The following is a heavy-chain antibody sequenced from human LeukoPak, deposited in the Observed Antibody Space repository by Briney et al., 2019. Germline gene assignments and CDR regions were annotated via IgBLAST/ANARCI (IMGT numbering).Heavy chain of an antibody. D-gene: IGHD5-24*01. CDR3: ARGLEMATIASGGLDY. J-gene: IGHJ4*02. V-gene: IGHV1-69*04. Sequence: SVKVSCKASGGTFSSYAISWVRQAPGQGLEWMGRIIPILDISNYAQKFQGRVTITADKSTSTAYMELSSLRSKDTAVYYCARGLEMATIASGGLDYWGQGTLVTVSS. CDR2: IIPILDIS. CDR1: GGTFSSYA.